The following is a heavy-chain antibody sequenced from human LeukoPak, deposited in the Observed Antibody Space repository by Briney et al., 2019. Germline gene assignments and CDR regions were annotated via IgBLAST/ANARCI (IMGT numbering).Heavy chain of an antibody. Sequence: GGSLRLSCAASGFSFSNYEMNWVRQAPGKGLEWISYISRGGGIIYYADSVKGRFTISRDNAKNSVNLQMNSLRMEDTAVYYCVRDAVASAVWGQGTLVTVSS. CDR1: GFSFSNYE. CDR2: ISRGGGII. J-gene: IGHJ4*02. CDR3: VRDAVASAV. V-gene: IGHV3-48*03.